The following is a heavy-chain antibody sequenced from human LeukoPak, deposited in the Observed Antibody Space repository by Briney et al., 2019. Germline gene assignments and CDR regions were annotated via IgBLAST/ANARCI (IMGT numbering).Heavy chain of an antibody. V-gene: IGHV3-53*01. D-gene: IGHD3-3*01. CDR3: ARDSGSVYDFWSGYLDY. J-gene: IGHJ4*02. Sequence: GGSLRLSCAASGFTVSSNYMSWVRQAPGKGPEWVSVIYSGGSTYYADSVKGRFTISRDNSKNTLYLQMNSLRAEDTAVYYCARDSGSVYDFWSGYLDYWGQGTLVTVSS. CDR1: GFTVSSNY. CDR2: IYSGGST.